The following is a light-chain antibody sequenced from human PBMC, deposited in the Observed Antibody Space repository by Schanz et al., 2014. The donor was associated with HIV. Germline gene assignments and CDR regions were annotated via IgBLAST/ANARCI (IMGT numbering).Light chain of an antibody. CDR3: SSLSTSGAPV. CDR2: GNT. Sequence: QSVLTQPPSVSGAPGQRVTISCTGSRSNIGAGYDVHWYQHLPGTAPKLLIYGNTNRPSGVPDRFSGSKSGNTASLTIFDLQPEDEADYYCSSLSTSGAPVFGTGTKLTVL. J-gene: IGLJ1*01. CDR1: RSNIGAGYD. V-gene: IGLV1-40*01.